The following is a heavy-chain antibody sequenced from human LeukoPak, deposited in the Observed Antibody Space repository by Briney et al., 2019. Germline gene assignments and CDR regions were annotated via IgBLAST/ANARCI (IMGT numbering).Heavy chain of an antibody. V-gene: IGHV4-4*07. CDR3: ARAGYCSGVSCIFDY. D-gene: IGHD2-15*01. CDR2: IYTSVST. Sequence: PSETLSLTCTVSGGSISSYYWSWIRQPAGKGVEWIGRIYTSVSTNYKPSLKSRVTMSVDTSMNQFSLKLTSVTAADTAVYYCARAGYCSGVSCIFDYWGQGTLVTVSS. J-gene: IGHJ4*02. CDR1: GGSISSYY.